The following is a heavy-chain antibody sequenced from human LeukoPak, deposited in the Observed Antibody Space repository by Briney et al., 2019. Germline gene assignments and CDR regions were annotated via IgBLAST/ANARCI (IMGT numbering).Heavy chain of an antibody. D-gene: IGHD6-13*01. CDR2: INHSGST. Sequence: SETLSLTCAAYGGSFSGYYWSWIRQPPGKGLEWIGEINHSGSTNYNPSLKSRVTISVDTSKNQFSLKLSSVTAADTAVYYCARVLRYSSSSIDYWGQGTLVTVSS. V-gene: IGHV4-34*01. CDR1: GGSFSGYY. J-gene: IGHJ4*02. CDR3: ARVLRYSSSSIDY.